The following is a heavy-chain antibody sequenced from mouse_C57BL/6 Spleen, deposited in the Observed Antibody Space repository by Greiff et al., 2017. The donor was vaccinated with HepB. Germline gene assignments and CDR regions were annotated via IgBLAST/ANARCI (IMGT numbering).Heavy chain of an antibody. D-gene: IGHD1-1*01. Sequence: VQLQQPGAELVMPGASVKLSCKASGYTFTSYWMHWVKQRPGQGLEWIGEIDPSDSYTNYNQKFKGKSTLTVDKSSSTAYMQLSSLTSEDSAVYYCARRTNYGTNWYFDVWGTGTTVTVSS. V-gene: IGHV1-69*01. J-gene: IGHJ1*03. CDR2: IDPSDSYT. CDR1: GYTFTSYW. CDR3: ARRTNYGTNWYFDV.